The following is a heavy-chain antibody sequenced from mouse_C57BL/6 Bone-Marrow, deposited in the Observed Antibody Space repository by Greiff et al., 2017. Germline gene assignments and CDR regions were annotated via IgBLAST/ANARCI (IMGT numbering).Heavy chain of an antibody. D-gene: IGHD1-1*01. V-gene: IGHV5-6*01. J-gene: IGHJ2*01. CDR3: ARRYYYGSSSDFDY. CDR2: ISSVGSYT. Sequence: VQLQQSGGDLVKPGGSLKLSCAASGFTFSSYGMYWVRQTPDKRLEWVATISSVGSYTYYPDSVKGRFTISRDNAKNTLDLQMSSLKSEDTAMYYCARRYYYGSSSDFDYWGQGTTLTVSS. CDR1: GFTFSSYG.